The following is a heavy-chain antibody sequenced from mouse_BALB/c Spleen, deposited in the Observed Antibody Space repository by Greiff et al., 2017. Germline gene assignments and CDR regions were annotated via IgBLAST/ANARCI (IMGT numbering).Heavy chain of an antibody. Sequence: VQLQQSGAELVKPGASVKLSCTASGFNIKDTYMHWVKQRPEQGLEWIGRIDPANGNTKYDPKFQGKATITADTSSNTAYLQLSSLTSEDTAVYYGARGNGSSWDWYFDVWGAGTTVTVSS. CDR2: IDPANGNT. CDR1: GFNIKDTY. CDR3: ARGNGSSWDWYFDV. V-gene: IGHV14-3*02. J-gene: IGHJ1*01. D-gene: IGHD1-1*01.